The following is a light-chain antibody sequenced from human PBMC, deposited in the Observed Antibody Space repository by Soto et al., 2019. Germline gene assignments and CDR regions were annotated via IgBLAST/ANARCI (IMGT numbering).Light chain of an antibody. Sequence: EIFLTQSPGTLSLSPGEGTTLSCRASESVASLAWYQQKPGQAPRLLIYGASTRATGIPDRFSGSGSGTDFTLTISRLEPEDFAVYYCQYYGGSPRTFXRGTKVDIK. CDR3: QYYGGSPRT. CDR1: ESVAS. J-gene: IGKJ1*01. V-gene: IGKV3-20*01. CDR2: GAS.